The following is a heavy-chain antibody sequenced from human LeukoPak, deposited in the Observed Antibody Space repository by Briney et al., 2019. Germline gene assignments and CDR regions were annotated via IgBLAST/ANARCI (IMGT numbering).Heavy chain of an antibody. J-gene: IGHJ6*02. CDR2: INHSGST. CDR1: GGSFSGYF. D-gene: IGHD3-3*01. CDR3: AGYYSSIYGMDV. Sequence: ASETLSLTCAVNGGSFSGYFWSWIRQPPGKGLEWIGEINHSGSTYYNASLKSRITISVDTSKRQFSLRMNSVTAADTAVYFCAGYYSSIYGMDVWGQGTTVTVSS. V-gene: IGHV4-34*01.